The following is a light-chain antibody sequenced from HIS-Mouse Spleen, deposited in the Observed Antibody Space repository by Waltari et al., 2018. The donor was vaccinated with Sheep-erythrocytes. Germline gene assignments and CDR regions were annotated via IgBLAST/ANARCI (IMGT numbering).Light chain of an antibody. V-gene: IGLV3-21*02. Sequence: SYVLTQPPSVSVAPGQTARITCGGHNIGSKSVHWDQQTPGQAPVLVVYADSERPAAIPERFAGSKSGNTATLTSSRVEGGDEADYYCQVWDSSSDHPYVFGTGTKVTVL. CDR1: NIGSKS. CDR2: ADS. CDR3: QVWDSSSDHPYV. J-gene: IGLJ1*01.